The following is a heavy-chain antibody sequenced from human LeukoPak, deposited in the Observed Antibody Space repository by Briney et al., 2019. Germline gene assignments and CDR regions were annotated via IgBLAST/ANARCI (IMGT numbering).Heavy chain of an antibody. CDR3: ALNTMVRGVIIPN. D-gene: IGHD3-10*01. J-gene: IGHJ4*02. CDR2: IFTSGTT. CDR1: GGSISSGSYF. V-gene: IGHV4-61*02. Sequence: SETLSLTCTVSGGSISSGSYFWTWIRQPAGKGLEWVGRIFTSGTTNYNPSLKSRVTVSVDTSKNQFSLKMSSVTAADTAVYYCALNTMVRGVIIPNWGQGTLVTVSS.